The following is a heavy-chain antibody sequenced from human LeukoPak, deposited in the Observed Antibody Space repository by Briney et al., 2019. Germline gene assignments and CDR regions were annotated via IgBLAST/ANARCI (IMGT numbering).Heavy chain of an antibody. J-gene: IGHJ5*02. CDR2: IKQDGSEK. CDR1: GFTFSSYW. CDR3: ARDIGLRKAAPPGWFDP. V-gene: IGHV3-7*01. D-gene: IGHD6-6*01. Sequence: PGGSLRLSCAASGFTFSSYWMCWVRQGPGKGLGRVASIKQDGSEKYCVDSVKGRFTISRDNANNSLYLQMNSLRAEDTAVYYCARDIGLRKAAPPGWFDPWGQGALVTVSS.